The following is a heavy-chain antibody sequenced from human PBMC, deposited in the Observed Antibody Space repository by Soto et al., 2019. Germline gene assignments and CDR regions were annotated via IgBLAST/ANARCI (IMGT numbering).Heavy chain of an antibody. CDR2: SIPMIGTT. J-gene: IGHJ5*02. V-gene: IGHV1-69*01. CDR1: GGTFRSHA. D-gene: IGHD3-10*01. Sequence: QVQLVQSGAEVKKPGSSVKVSCKASGGTFRSHAINWVRQAPGQGLEWMGGSIPMIGTTNYAQKLQGRVTITADESTSTAYMELSSLRSEDTAVYYCAREINDMVRGHNWFDPWGQGTLVTVSS. CDR3: AREINDMVRGHNWFDP.